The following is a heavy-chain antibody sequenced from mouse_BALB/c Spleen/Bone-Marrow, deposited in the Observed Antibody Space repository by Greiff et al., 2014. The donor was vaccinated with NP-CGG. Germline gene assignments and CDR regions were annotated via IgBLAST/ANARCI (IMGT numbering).Heavy chain of an antibody. Sequence: EVQLQQSGPGLVKPGASVKMSCKASGYTFTDYYMKWVKQNHGKSLEWIGDINPNNGDTFYNQKFKAKATLTVDKSSSTAYLQVNSLTSEDSAVYYCARGTRATYYWGQGTLVTVSA. CDR2: INPNNGDT. V-gene: IGHV1-26*01. D-gene: IGHD3-1*01. J-gene: IGHJ3*01. CDR1: GYTFTDYY. CDR3: ARGTRATYY.